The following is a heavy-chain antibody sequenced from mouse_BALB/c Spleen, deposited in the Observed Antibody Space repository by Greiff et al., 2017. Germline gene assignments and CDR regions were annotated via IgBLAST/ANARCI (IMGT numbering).Heavy chain of an antibody. CDR1: GFAFSSYD. D-gene: IGHD2-4*01. Sequence: EVKVVESGGGLVKPGGSLKLSCAASGFAFSSYDMSWVRQTPEKRLEWVAYISSGGGSTYYPDTVKGRFTISRDNAKNTLYLQMSSLKSEDTAMYYCARIYYDYVYYAMDYWGQGTSVTVSS. CDR2: ISSGGGST. V-gene: IGHV5-12-1*01. CDR3: ARIYYDYVYYAMDY. J-gene: IGHJ4*01.